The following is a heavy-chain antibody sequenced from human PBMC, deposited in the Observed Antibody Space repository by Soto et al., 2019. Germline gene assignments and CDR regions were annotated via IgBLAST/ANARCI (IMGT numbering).Heavy chain of an antibody. D-gene: IGHD1-1*01. V-gene: IGHV4-59*08. CDR3: ARRNESRVFVY. CDR1: GGSISSYY. Sequence: SETLSLTCTVSGGSISSYYWSWIRQPPGKGLEWIGYIYYSGSTNYNPSLKSRVTISVDTSKNQFSLELSSVTAADTAVYYCARRNESRVFVYRCQATLVTVFS. J-gene: IGHJ4*02. CDR2: IYYSGST.